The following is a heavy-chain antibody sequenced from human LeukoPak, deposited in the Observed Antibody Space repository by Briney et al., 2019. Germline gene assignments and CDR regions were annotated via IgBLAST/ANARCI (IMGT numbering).Heavy chain of an antibody. CDR3: AKDQDYDILTGYLGSLDY. CDR2: ISGSGGST. V-gene: IGHV3-23*01. J-gene: IGHJ4*02. D-gene: IGHD3-9*01. CDR1: GFTCSSYA. Sequence: PGGSLRLSCAASGFTCSSYAMSWVRQAPGKGLEWVSAISGSGGSTYYADSVKGRFTISRDNSKNTLYLQMNSLRAEDTAVYYCAKDQDYDILTGYLGSLDYWGQGTLVTVSS.